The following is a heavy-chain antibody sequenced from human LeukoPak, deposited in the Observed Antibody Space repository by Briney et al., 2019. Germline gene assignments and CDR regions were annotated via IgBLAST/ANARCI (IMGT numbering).Heavy chain of an antibody. J-gene: IGHJ4*02. D-gene: IGHD3-16*01. Sequence: TGRSLRLSCAASGFTFNYDAISWVRQAPGKGLEWVSSVRGSGGSTYYSDSVRGRFTISRDISKNTLYLQMNSLRAEDTAMYYCAKDDKGDFYFDYWGQGTLVTVSS. CDR1: GFTFNYDA. CDR2: VRGSGGST. V-gene: IGHV3-23*01. CDR3: AKDDKGDFYFDY.